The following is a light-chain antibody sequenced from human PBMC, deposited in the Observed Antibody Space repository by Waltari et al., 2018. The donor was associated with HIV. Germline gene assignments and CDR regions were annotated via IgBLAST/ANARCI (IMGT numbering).Light chain of an antibody. J-gene: IGLJ3*02. CDR3: SSYAGNNNLV. V-gene: IGLV2-8*01. CDR1: SSDVGGYNY. CDR2: EVS. Sequence: QSALTQPPSASGSPGQSVTISCTGTSSDVGGYNYVSWYQQHPGKAPKFMIYEVSERPSGVPDRCSGSKSGNTASLTVSGLQAEDEADYYCSSYAGNNNLVFGGGTKLTVL.